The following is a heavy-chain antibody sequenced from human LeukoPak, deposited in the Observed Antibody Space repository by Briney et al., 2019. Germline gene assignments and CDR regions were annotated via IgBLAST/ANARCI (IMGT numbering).Heavy chain of an antibody. Sequence: PGGSLRLSCAASGFTFDDYGMSWVRQAPGKGLEWVSGINWNGGSTGYADSVKGRFTISRDNAKNSLYLQMNSLRAEDTALYYCAKDLRYSGSPRAFDFWGQGTMVTVSS. V-gene: IGHV3-20*04. CDR3: AKDLRYSGSPRAFDF. J-gene: IGHJ3*01. D-gene: IGHD1-26*01. CDR2: INWNGGST. CDR1: GFTFDDYG.